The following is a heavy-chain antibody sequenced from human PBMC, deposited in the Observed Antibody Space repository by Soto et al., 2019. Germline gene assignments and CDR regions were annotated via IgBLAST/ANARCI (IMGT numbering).Heavy chain of an antibody. CDR1: GYSFTSYW. CDR3: ARLAWFGESRTTKTGKYGMDV. CDR2: IDPSDSYT. Sequence: GESLKISCKGSGYSFTSYWISWVRQMPGKGLEWMGRIDPSDSYTNYSPSFQGHVTISADKSISTAYLQWSSLKASDTAMYYCARLAWFGESRTTKTGKYGMDVWGQGTTVTVSS. D-gene: IGHD3-10*01. V-gene: IGHV5-10-1*01. J-gene: IGHJ6*02.